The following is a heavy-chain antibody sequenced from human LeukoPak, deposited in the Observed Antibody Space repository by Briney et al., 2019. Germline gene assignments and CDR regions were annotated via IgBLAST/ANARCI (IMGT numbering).Heavy chain of an antibody. CDR2: FDPEDGET. J-gene: IGHJ4*02. V-gene: IGHV1-24*01. CDR3: ATIGYCSSTSCYY. Sequence: ASVKVSCKVSGYTLTELSMHWVRQAPGKGLEWMGGFDPEDGETIYAQKFQGRVTMTEDTSTDTAYMALSSLRSEDTAVYYCATIGYCSSTSCYYWGQGTLVTVSS. D-gene: IGHD2-2*01. CDR1: GYTLTELS.